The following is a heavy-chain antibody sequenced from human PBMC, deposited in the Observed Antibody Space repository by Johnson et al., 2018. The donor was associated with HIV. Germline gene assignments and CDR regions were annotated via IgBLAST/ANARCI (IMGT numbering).Heavy chain of an antibody. CDR1: GFTFSSNP. CDR2: ISFDGNLK. Sequence: VQLVESGGGVVQPGRSLRLSCAASGFTFSSNPIHWVRQAPGKGPEWVAVISFDGNLKKYADSVKGRFTISRDNAKNSLYLQMNSLRAEDTAVYYCAREGPYSSRWGAFDIWGQGTMVTVSS. J-gene: IGHJ3*02. V-gene: IGHV3-33*08. CDR3: AREGPYSSRWGAFDI. D-gene: IGHD6-13*01.